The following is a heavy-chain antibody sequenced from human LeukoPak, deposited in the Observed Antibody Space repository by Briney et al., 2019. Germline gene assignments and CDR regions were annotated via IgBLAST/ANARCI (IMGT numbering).Heavy chain of an antibody. CDR3: ATSRSSLQQLVRHCDF. CDR1: EYTFSSYD. D-gene: IGHD6-13*01. CDR2: MNPKSGNT. V-gene: IGHV1-8*01. Sequence: ASVKVSCEASEYTFSSYDINWVRQATGQGLEWMGWMNPKSGNTGYAQKFQGRVTMTRNTSISTAYMELSNLRSEDTAIYYCATSRSSLQQLVRHCDFWGQGTLVTVSS. J-gene: IGHJ4*02.